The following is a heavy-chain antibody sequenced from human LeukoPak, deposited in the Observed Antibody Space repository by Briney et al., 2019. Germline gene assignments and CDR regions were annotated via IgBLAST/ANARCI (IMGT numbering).Heavy chain of an antibody. Sequence: ASVKVSCKASGDTVPGNYMHWVRQAPGQGLEWMGLIDPKSGGTHSAQKLQGRVTMTRDTSINTAYMELSGLTSDDTAVYYCAGDQGVPGPGCAYDIWGQGTMVTVSP. CDR1: GDTVPGNY. CDR3: AGDQGVPGPGCAYDI. J-gene: IGHJ3*02. CDR2: IDPKSGGT. D-gene: IGHD3-10*02. V-gene: IGHV1-2*02.